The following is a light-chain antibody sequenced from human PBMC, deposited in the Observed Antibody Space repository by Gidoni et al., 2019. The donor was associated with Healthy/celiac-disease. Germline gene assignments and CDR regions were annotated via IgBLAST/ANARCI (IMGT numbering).Light chain of an antibody. CDR2: DAS. CDR1: QSVSSY. Sequence: EIVLPQSPATLSLSPGARATLSGRASQSVSSYLAWYQQKPGQAPRLLIYDASNRATGIPARFSGSGSGTDFTLTISSLEPEDFAVYYCQQRSNWLTFXPXTKVDIK. CDR3: QQRSNWLT. V-gene: IGKV3-11*01. J-gene: IGKJ3*01.